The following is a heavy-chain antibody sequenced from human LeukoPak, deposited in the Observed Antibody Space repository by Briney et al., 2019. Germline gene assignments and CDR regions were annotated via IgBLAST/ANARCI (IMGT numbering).Heavy chain of an antibody. CDR2: ISSGSNTI. V-gene: IGHV3-48*02. CDR3: ARGSYYAPYYFDY. J-gene: IGHJ4*02. D-gene: IGHD1-26*01. Sequence: GGSLRLSCAASVFTFSTYRTNGVRQAPGKGREWRSYISSGSNTIFYADSVKGRFTISRDNAKNSLFLQVNSLRDEDTAVYYCARGSYYAPYYFDYWGQGTLVTVSS. CDR1: VFTFSTYR.